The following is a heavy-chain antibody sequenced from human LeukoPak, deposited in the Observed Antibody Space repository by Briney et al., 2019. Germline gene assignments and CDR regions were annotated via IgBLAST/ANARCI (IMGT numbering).Heavy chain of an antibody. J-gene: IGHJ6*02. V-gene: IGHV5-51*01. Sequence: GESLKISCKGSGYSFTSYWIGWVRQMPGKGLEWVGIIYPGDSDTRYSPSFQGQVTISADKSISTAYLQWSSLKASDTAMYYCASSSSSSLYYYGMDVWGQGTTVTVSS. CDR2: IYPGDSDT. CDR3: ASSSSSSLYYYGMDV. CDR1: GYSFTSYW. D-gene: IGHD6-6*01.